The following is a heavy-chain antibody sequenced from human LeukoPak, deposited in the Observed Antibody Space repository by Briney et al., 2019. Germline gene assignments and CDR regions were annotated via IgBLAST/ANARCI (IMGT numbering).Heavy chain of an antibody. J-gene: IGHJ3*02. CDR2: ISAYNGNT. V-gene: IGHV1-18*01. Sequence: ASVKVSFKASGYTFTSYGISWVRQAPGQGLEWMGWISAYNGNTNYAQKLQGRVTMTTDTSTSTAYMELRSLRSDDTAVYYCARVQWETYYYDSSGPLNAFDIWGQGTMVTVSS. D-gene: IGHD3-22*01. CDR3: ARVQWETYYYDSSGPLNAFDI. CDR1: GYTFTSYG.